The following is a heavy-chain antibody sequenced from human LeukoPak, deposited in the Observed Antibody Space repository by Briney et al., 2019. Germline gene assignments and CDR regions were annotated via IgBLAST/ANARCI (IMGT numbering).Heavy chain of an antibody. CDR2: ISDSGGRT. V-gene: IGHV3-23*01. Sequence: GGSLRLSCVVSGITLSNYGMSWVRQAPGKGLEWVAGISDSGGRTNYADSVKGRFTISRDSPKNTLYLQMNSLRAEGTAVYFCAKRGVVIRVILVGFHKEAYYFDSWGQGALVTVSS. CDR3: AKRGVVIRVILVGFHKEAYYFDS. D-gene: IGHD3-22*01. CDR1: GITLSNYG. J-gene: IGHJ4*02.